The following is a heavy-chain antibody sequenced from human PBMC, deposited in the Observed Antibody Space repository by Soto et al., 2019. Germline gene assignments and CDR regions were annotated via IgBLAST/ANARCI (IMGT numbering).Heavy chain of an antibody. V-gene: IGHV3-30-3*01. D-gene: IGHD6-13*01. CDR1: GFTFSSYA. J-gene: IGHJ4*02. CDR3: ARDPGLLQIAAAGFLDY. Sequence: QVQLVESGGGVVQPGRSLRLSCAASGFTFSSYAMHWVRQAPGKGLEWVAVISYDGSNKYYADSVKGRFTISRDNSKNXXYLQMNSLRAEDTAVYYCARDPGLLQIAAAGFLDYWGQGTLVTVSS. CDR2: ISYDGSNK.